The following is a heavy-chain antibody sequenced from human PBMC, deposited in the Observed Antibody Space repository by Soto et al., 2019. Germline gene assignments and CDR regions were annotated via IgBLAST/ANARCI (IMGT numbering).Heavy chain of an antibody. V-gene: IGHV4-31*03. CDR3: ASLRIATNNYKWFDP. CDR1: GAALNGGNYY. Sequence: SETLSLTCSVSGAALNGGNYYWSWIRQVPGKGLEWIGHIYVTGAVDYNPSLRDRITISQDTSERQFSLNLRLVTAADTVVYYCASLRIATNNYKWFDPWGQGTLVTVSS. J-gene: IGHJ5*02. D-gene: IGHD2-21*01. CDR2: IYVTGAV.